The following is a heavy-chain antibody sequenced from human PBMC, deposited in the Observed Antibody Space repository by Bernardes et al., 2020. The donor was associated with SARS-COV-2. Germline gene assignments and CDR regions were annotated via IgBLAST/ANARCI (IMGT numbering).Heavy chain of an antibody. J-gene: IGHJ1*01. CDR2: INPNSGST. Sequence: ASVKVSCKASGYTFTGYYMHWVRQAPGQGLEWMGWINPNSGSTNYAQKFQGRVTMTRDTSISTAYMELSRLRSDDTAVYYCARDSVATMGAYFQHWGQGTLVTVSS. D-gene: IGHD5-12*01. CDR3: ARDSVATMGAYFQH. V-gene: IGHV1-2*02. CDR1: GYTFTGYY.